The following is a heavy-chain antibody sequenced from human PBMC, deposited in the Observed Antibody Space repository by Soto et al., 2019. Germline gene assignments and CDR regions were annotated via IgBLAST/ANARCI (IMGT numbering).Heavy chain of an antibody. CDR2: IYYSGST. CDR3: ARHVGSYRGIQNWFDP. CDR1: GGSISSYY. V-gene: IGHV4-59*08. D-gene: IGHD1-26*01. J-gene: IGHJ5*02. Sequence: SETLSLTCTVSGGSISSYYWSWIRQPPGKGLEWIGYIYYSGSTNYNPSLKSRVTISVDTSKNQFSLKLSSVTAADTAAYYCARHVGSYRGIQNWFDPWGQGTLVTVSS.